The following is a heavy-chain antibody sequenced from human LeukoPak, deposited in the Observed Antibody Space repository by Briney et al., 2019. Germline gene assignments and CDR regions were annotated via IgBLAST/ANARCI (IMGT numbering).Heavy chain of an antibody. Sequence: SETLYLTCTVSGGSLSNYYWTWIRQPPGKGLEWIAYIFYTGSTNYNPSLKSRVTISVDTSRNQFSLRLSSVTAADTAVYYCARLRGNYFPDYWGQGTLVTVSS. CDR2: IFYTGST. CDR1: GGSLSNYY. CDR3: ARLRGNYFPDY. J-gene: IGHJ4*02. D-gene: IGHD4-11*01. V-gene: IGHV4-59*01.